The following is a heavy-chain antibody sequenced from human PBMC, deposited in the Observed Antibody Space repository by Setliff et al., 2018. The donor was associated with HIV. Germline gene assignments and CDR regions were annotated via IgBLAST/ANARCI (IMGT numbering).Heavy chain of an antibody. CDR3: ARSLPQRSYFDY. V-gene: IGHV1-2*02. J-gene: IGHJ4*02. CDR2: INPNSGGT. CDR1: GYTFTAYY. D-gene: IGHD1-26*01. Sequence: ASVKVSCKASGYTFTAYYMHWVRQAPGQGLEWMGWINPNSGGTTYAQKFQGRVTMTRDTPITTAYMELSSLRSDDTAVYYCARSLPQRSYFDYWGQGTLVTVSS.